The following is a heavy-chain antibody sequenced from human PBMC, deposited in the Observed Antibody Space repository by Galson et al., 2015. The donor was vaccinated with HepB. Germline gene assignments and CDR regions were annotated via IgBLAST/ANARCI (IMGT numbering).Heavy chain of an antibody. CDR2: IYPGDSDT. J-gene: IGHJ6*03. D-gene: IGHD1-26*01. V-gene: IGHV5-51*01. Sequence: QSGAEVKRPGESLKISCQGSGYSSDYYWIAWVRQMPGKGLEWMGIIYPGDSDTRYSPPFQGQVTISADKSISTAYLQWSSLKASDTAMYCCARHRAYSGTYYNYYMDVWGKGTTVTVSS. CDR1: GYSSDYYW. CDR3: ARHRAYSGTYYNYYMDV.